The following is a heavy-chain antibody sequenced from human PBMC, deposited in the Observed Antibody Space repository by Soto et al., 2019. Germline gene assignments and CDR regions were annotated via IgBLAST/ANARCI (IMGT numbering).Heavy chain of an antibody. V-gene: IGHV3-15*01. Sequence: EVQLVESGGGLVKPGGSLRLSCAVSGITFSNAWMPWVRQAPGKGLEWFGLIKSKAEGGIIDYAAPVNCRFATSRDDSKNTRYLQMNSMKAEDTAVYYCTTAFEWGQGPLVTVSS. J-gene: IGHJ4*02. CDR3: TTAFE. CDR1: GITFSNAW. CDR2: IKSKAEGGII.